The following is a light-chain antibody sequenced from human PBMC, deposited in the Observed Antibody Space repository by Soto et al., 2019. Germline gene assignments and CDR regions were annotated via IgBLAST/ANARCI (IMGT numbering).Light chain of an antibody. CDR1: QTIGSW. V-gene: IGKV1-5*01. Sequence: DIQMTQSPSILSASVGDRVTITCRASQTIGSWLAWYQQKPGKAPKLLIYDASRLESGVPSRFSGSGSGTDCTFTIIGRQPGELRAYKCPLRYS. J-gene: IGKJ2*03. CDR3: PLRYS. CDR2: DAS.